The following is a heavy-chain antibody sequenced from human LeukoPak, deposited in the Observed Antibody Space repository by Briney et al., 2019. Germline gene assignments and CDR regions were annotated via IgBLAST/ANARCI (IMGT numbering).Heavy chain of an antibody. CDR1: GGSVNNYY. J-gene: IGHJ6*02. CDR3: ARHRGPRYYYYGMDV. V-gene: IGHV4-59*02. Sequence: SETLSLTCTVSGGSVNNYYWTWIRQPPGKGPEWIGYIYYRGTTNYNPSLKSRVTISINTSKNQFSLSLTSVTAADTAVYYCARHRGPRYYYYGMDVWGQGTTVTVSS. D-gene: IGHD3-10*01. CDR2: IYYRGTT.